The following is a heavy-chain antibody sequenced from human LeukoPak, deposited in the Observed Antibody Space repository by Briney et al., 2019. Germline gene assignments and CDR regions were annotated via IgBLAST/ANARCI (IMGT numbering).Heavy chain of an antibody. Sequence: ASVKVSCKASGGTFSSYAIGWVRQAPGQGLEWMGGIIPIFGTANYAQKFQGRVTITADKSTSTAYMELSSLRSEDTAVYYCAREYFGYFDYWGQGTLVTVSS. CDR1: GGTFSSYA. V-gene: IGHV1-69*06. J-gene: IGHJ4*02. CDR2: IIPIFGTA. D-gene: IGHD3-10*01. CDR3: AREYFGYFDY.